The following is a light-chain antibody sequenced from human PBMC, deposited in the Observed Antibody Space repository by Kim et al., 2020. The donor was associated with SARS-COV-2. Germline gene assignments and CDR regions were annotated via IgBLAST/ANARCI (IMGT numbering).Light chain of an antibody. V-gene: IGLV1-40*01. CDR2: GNS. CDR1: SSNIGAGYD. J-gene: IGLJ1*01. CDR3: QSYDSSLSGSRV. Sequence: FTITCTGSSSNIGAGYDVHWYQQLPGPAPKLLIYGNSNRPSGVPDRFSGSKSGTSASLAITGLQAEDEADYYCQSYDSSLSGSRVFGTGTKVTVL.